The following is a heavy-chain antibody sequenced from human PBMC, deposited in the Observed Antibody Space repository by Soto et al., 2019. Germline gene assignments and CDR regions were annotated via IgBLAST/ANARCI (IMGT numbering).Heavy chain of an antibody. J-gene: IGHJ5*02. CDR1: GGSFSGYY. CDR3: ARLERGRPRQQLVPRWFDP. Sequence: SETLSLTCAVYGGSFSGYYWSWIRQPPGKGLKWIGEINHSGSTNYNPSLKSRVTISVDTSKNQFSLKLSSVTAADTAVYYCARLERGRPRQQLVPRWFDPWGQGTLVTVSS. V-gene: IGHV4-34*01. CDR2: INHSGST. D-gene: IGHD6-13*01.